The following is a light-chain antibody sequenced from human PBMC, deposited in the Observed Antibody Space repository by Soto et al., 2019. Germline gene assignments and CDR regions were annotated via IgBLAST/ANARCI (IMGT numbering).Light chain of an antibody. Sequence: EIVLTQSPGTLSLSPGERATLSCRASQSVSSSHLAWYQQRLGRAPRLLIYGTSNRATGIPDRFSGSRSGTDFTLTITRLESEDFAVYYCQQYSSSPGTFGQGTKVEIK. V-gene: IGKV3-20*01. CDR3: QQYSSSPGT. CDR1: QSVSSSH. CDR2: GTS. J-gene: IGKJ1*01.